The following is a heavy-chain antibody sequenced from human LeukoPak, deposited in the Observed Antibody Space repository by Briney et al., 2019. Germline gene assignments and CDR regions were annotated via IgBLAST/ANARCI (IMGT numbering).Heavy chain of an antibody. Sequence: GGSLRLSCAASGFDFESYTMTWVRQAPGKGLEWVSLISATSSDINYAESARGRFTITRDNAKNSLFLQMDSLRVEDTAIYYCAKGLFSAFDKYLDSWGQGTLVTVSS. V-gene: IGHV3-21*04. J-gene: IGHJ4*02. CDR1: GFDFESYT. CDR2: ISATSSDI. CDR3: AKGLFSAFDKYLDS. D-gene: IGHD5-12*01.